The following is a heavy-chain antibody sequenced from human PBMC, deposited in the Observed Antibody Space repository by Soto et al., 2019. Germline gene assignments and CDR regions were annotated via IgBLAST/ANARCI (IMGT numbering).Heavy chain of an antibody. CDR3: ARDVDWNYGGAFDI. J-gene: IGHJ3*02. D-gene: IGHD1-7*01. Sequence: EVQLVESGGGLVKPGGSLRLSCAASGFTFSSYSMNWVRQAPGKGLEWVSSISSSSSYIYYADSVKGRFTISRDNAKNSLYRQMNSLRAEDTAVYYCARDVDWNYGGAFDIWGQGTMVTVSS. CDR2: ISSSSSYI. V-gene: IGHV3-21*01. CDR1: GFTFSSYS.